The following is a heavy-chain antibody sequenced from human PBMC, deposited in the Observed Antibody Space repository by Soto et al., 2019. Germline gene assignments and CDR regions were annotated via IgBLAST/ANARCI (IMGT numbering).Heavy chain of an antibody. J-gene: IGHJ6*02. CDR3: LRHGGYDRDHPFYYHYAMDV. D-gene: IGHD5-12*01. Sequence: GGSLRLSCAASGFTFSDHYMDWVRQAAGRGLEWVGRITNRVNSYSTQYAASVRGRFTISRDDLQKSVFLQMSSLKTEDTAVYYSLRHGGYDRDHPFYYHYAMDVWGQGTTVTVSS. V-gene: IGHV3-72*01. CDR2: ITNRVNSYST. CDR1: GFTFSDHY.